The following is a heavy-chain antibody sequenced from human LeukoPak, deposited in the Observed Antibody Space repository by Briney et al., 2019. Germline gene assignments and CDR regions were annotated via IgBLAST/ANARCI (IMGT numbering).Heavy chain of an antibody. CDR1: GFTFTNYW. V-gene: IGHV3-7*03. CDR3: ARDRVGPSPFFDH. CDR2: IKQDGTEK. D-gene: IGHD1-26*01. J-gene: IGHJ4*02. Sequence: PGGSLRLSCAASGFTFTNYWMSWVRQAPGSGLEWVANIKQDGTEKYYVDSVKGRFTISRDNAKKSIFLQMNSLRPEDTAMYYCARDRVGPSPFFDHWGQGTPVTVSS.